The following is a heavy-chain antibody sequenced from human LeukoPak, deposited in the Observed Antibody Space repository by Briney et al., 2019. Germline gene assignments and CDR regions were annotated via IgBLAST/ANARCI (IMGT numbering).Heavy chain of an antibody. D-gene: IGHD4-17*01. CDR3: ARGDDYGDRSEHNFDY. Sequence: GGSLRLSCAASGFTVSSNYMSWVRQAPGKGLEWVSVIYSGGSTYYADSVKGRFTISRDNSKNTLYLQMNSLRAEDTAVYYCARGDDYGDRSEHNFDYWGQGTLVTVSS. V-gene: IGHV3-53*01. J-gene: IGHJ4*02. CDR2: IYSGGST. CDR1: GFTVSSNY.